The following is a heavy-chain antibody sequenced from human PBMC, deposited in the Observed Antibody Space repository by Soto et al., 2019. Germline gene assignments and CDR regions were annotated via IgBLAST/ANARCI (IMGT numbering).Heavy chain of an antibody. J-gene: IGHJ4*02. CDR2: IKQDGSEE. Sequence: GGSLRLSCAAAGFTFSSNWMSWVRQAPGKGLEWVANIKQDGSEEYYVDSVKGRFIISRDNAKNSVYLQMNSLRAEDTAVYHCARAVRFQPKVYYFDSWGPRTLVTVSS. CDR1: GFTFSSNW. D-gene: IGHD2-21*01. CDR3: ARAVRFQPKVYYFDS. V-gene: IGHV3-7*04.